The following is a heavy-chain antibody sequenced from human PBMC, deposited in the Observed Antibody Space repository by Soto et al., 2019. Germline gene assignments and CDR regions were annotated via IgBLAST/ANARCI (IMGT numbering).Heavy chain of an antibody. CDR3: ARDTGYCSGGSCSNNWFDP. Sequence: PGGSLRLSWAASGFTFSSYSMNWVRQAPGKGLEWVSYISSSSSTIYYADSVKGRFTISRDNAKNSLYLQMNSLRAEDTAVYYCARDTGYCSGGSCSNNWFDPWGQGTLVTVSS. J-gene: IGHJ5*02. CDR2: ISSSSSTI. V-gene: IGHV3-48*01. D-gene: IGHD2-15*01. CDR1: GFTFSSYS.